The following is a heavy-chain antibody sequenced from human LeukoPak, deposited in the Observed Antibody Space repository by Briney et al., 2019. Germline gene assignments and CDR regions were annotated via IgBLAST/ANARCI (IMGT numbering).Heavy chain of an antibody. CDR2: IKQDGSEK. CDR3: AKDLRSRIAAAGAPDY. CDR1: GFTFSTYW. V-gene: IGHV3-7*01. Sequence: GGSLRLSCAASGFTFSTYWMSWVRQAPGKGLEWVANIKQDGSEKYYVDSVKGRFTISRDNAKNSLYLQMNTLRPEDTAVYYCAKDLRSRIAAAGAPDYWGQGTLVTVSS. J-gene: IGHJ4*02. D-gene: IGHD6-13*01.